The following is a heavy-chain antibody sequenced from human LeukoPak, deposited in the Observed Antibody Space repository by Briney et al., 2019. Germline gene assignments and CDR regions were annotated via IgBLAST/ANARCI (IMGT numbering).Heavy chain of an antibody. V-gene: IGHV1-18*01. Sequence: ASVNVSCKASGYTFTSYGISWVRQAPGQGLEWMGWISAYNGNTNYAQKLQGRVTMTTDTSTSTAYMELRSLRSDDTAVYYCARDRVVVTASNWYFDLWGRGTLVTVSS. CDR2: ISAYNGNT. J-gene: IGHJ2*01. CDR3: ARDRVVVTASNWYFDL. CDR1: GYTFTSYG. D-gene: IGHD2-21*02.